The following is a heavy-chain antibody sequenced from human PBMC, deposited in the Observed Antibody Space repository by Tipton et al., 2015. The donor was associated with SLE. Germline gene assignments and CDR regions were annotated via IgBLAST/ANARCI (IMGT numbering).Heavy chain of an antibody. J-gene: IGHJ6*03. Sequence: TLSLTCAVNGGSFSDYFWTWVRQSPGGGLQWIGDISHSRGTSYNPSLRSRVTISLDTSQNQFSLKLTSVTAADTSDYYCARGVRYYASGTYPYFYYFMDVWGKGTTVIVSS. D-gene: IGHD3-10*01. CDR3: ARGVRYYASGTYPYFYYFMDV. V-gene: IGHV4-34*01. CDR2: ISHSRGT. CDR1: GGSFSDYF.